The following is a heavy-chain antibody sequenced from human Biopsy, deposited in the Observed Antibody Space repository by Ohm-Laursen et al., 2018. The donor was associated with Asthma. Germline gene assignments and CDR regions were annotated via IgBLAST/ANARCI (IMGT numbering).Heavy chain of an antibody. D-gene: IGHD6-19*01. CDR1: GGTFSNFA. CDR3: ARCQVGYSSGWSLLLKKIYYSGMDV. CDR2: IMTVFGTT. Sequence: SSVKVSCKAPGGTFSNFAISWGRQAPGQGLEWLGGIMTVFGTTNYAQKFQGRVTITADESTSTAYMEVTSLRSEDTAIYYCARCQVGYSSGWSLLLKKIYYSGMDVWGQGTAVTVSS. J-gene: IGHJ6*02. V-gene: IGHV1-69*01.